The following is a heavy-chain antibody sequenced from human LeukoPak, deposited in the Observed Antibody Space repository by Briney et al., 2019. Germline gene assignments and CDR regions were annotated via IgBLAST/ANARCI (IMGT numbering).Heavy chain of an antibody. CDR2: INPSDGST. D-gene: IGHD2-2*01. J-gene: IGHJ4*02. V-gene: IGHV1-46*01. CDR3: ARGVPAGYGFDY. Sequence: ASVKVSCKASGYTFTTYYLHWVRQAPGQGLEWMGIINPSDGSTTYALKFQGRVTMTRDMSTSTVYMELSSLRSEDTAVYYCARGVPAGYGFDYWGQGTLVTASS. CDR1: GYTFTTYY.